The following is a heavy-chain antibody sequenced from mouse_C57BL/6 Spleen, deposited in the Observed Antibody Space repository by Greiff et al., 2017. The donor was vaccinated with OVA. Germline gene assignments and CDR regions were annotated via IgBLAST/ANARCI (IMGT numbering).Heavy chain of an antibody. D-gene: IGHD2-9*01. CDR2: INPNNGGT. CDR3: ASKGSYYGYDGGYAMDY. V-gene: IGHV1-26*01. CDR1: GYTFTDYY. J-gene: IGHJ4*01. Sequence: VQLQQSGPELVKPGASVKISCKASGYTFTDYYMNWVKQSHGKSLEWIGDINPNNGGTSYNQKFKGKATLTVDKSSSTAYMELRSLTSEDSAVYYCASKGSYYGYDGGYAMDYWGQGTSVTVSS.